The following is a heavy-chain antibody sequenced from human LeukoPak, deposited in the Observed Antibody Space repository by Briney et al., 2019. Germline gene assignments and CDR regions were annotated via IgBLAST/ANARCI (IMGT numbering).Heavy chain of an antibody. V-gene: IGHV4-34*01. CDR3: ARLDITTTWYAFDY. CDR1: GGSFSAYY. CDR2: IYHSGNT. J-gene: IGHJ4*02. Sequence: SETLSLTCAVYGGSFSAYYWSWIRQPPGKGLEWIGEIYHSGNTNYNPSLKSRVTISVDTSNNHFSLKLSSVTAADTAVYYCARLDITTTWYAFDYWGQGTLVTGSS. D-gene: IGHD5-12*01.